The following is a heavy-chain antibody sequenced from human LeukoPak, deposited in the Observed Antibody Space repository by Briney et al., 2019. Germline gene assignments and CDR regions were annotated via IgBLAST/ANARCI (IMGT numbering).Heavy chain of an antibody. D-gene: IGHD3-10*01. Sequence: PSQTLSLTCAISGDSVSSNSAAWIWIRQSPSRGLEWLGRTYYRPKWYTEYAVSVKSRITINPDTSKNQFSLQLSSVNPEDTAVYYCARLGSGSNYWGQGTLVTVSS. V-gene: IGHV6-1*01. CDR1: GDSVSSNSAA. CDR3: ARLGSGSNY. J-gene: IGHJ4*02. CDR2: TYYRPKWYT.